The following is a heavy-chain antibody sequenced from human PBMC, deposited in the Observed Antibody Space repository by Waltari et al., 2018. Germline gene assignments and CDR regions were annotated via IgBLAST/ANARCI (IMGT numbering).Heavy chain of an antibody. J-gene: IGHJ4*02. CDR1: GYTFTSYA. V-gene: IGHV7-4-1*02. CDR3: ARYPGFLEWLRRGYYFDY. Sequence: QVQLVQSGSELKKPGASVKVSCKASGYTFTSYAMNWVRQAPGQGLEWRGWINTHTGNPRNAQGSTGRFVFSLDTSDSTACLQISSLRAGDTAVYFCARYPGFLEWLRRGYYFDYWGQGTLVTVSS. CDR2: INTHTGNP. D-gene: IGHD3-3*01.